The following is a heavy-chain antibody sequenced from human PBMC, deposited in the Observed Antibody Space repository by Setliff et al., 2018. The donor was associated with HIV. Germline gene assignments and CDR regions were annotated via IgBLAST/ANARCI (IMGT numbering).Heavy chain of an antibody. Sequence: ETLSLTCAVYGGSFSGYYWSWIRQPPGKGLEWIGEINHSGSTNYNPSLKSRVTISVDTSKNQFSLKVSSVTAADTALYYCARGLPGTYRYSYYYYYMDVWDKGTTVTVS. CDR3: ARGLPGTYRYSYYYYYMDV. J-gene: IGHJ6*03. CDR1: GGSFSGYY. CDR2: INHSGST. V-gene: IGHV4-34*01. D-gene: IGHD3-16*02.